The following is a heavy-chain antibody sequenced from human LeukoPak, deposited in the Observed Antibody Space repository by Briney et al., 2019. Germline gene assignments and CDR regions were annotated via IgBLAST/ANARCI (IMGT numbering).Heavy chain of an antibody. CDR3: AKGLGDFGRTGGFDI. D-gene: IGHD2-21*02. CDR2: ISITGDTT. J-gene: IGHJ3*02. Sequence: PGGSLRLSCAASGFTFSSYCMSWVRQAPGKGLEWVSVISITGDTTYFADSVKGRFTISRDNSKNTLYLQMNSLRAEDTAIYYCAKGLGDFGRTGGFDIWGQGTMVTVSS. CDR1: GFTFSSYC. V-gene: IGHV3-23*01.